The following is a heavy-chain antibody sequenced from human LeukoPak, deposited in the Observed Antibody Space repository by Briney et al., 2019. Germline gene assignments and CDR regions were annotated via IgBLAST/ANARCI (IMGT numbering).Heavy chain of an antibody. CDR1: GFTVSSNY. Sequence: GGSLRLSCAAAGFTVSSNYMSWVRQAPGKGLGCVSVIANDGRTYYANSVKGRFTISRDISKNMVYLQMNSLRADDTAVYYCARDDTSGGYYEFGYWGQGTLVTVSS. CDR2: IANDGRT. V-gene: IGHV3-53*01. D-gene: IGHD6-19*01. J-gene: IGHJ4*02. CDR3: ARDDTSGGYYEFGY.